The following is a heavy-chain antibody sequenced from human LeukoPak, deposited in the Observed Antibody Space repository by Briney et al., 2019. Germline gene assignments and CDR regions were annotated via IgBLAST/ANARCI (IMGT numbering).Heavy chain of an antibody. CDR2: IIPIFGTA. V-gene: IGHV1-69*13. CDR3: ARGQSDEYQWLVRFDY. CDR1: GGAFSSYA. J-gene: IGHJ4*02. Sequence: SVKVSCKASGGAFSSYAISWVRQAPGQGLEWMGGIIPIFGTANYAQKFQGRVTITADESTSTAYMELSSLRSEDTAVYYCARGQSDEYQWLVRFDYWGQGTLVTVSS. D-gene: IGHD6-19*01.